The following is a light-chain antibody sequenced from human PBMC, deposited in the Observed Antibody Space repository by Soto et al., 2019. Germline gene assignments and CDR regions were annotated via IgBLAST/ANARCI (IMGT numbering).Light chain of an antibody. CDR1: QSISRW. CDR2: KAS. CDR3: PQYNDRWT. Sequence: DIQMTQSPSTLSASVGDRVTITCRASQSISRWLAWYQQKPGKAPNLLIYKASTLQSGVPSSFSGGGSGTEFTLTISSLQPDDCGTYYGPQYNDRWTFGQGTKVEIK. J-gene: IGKJ1*01. V-gene: IGKV1-5*03.